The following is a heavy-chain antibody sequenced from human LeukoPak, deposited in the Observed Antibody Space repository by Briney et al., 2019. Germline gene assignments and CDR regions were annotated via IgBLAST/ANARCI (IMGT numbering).Heavy chain of an antibody. CDR1: GFTFSTYN. V-gene: IGHV3-21*01. CDR2: ISTSSSYI. CDR3: ARDRDWNSGFDY. Sequence: GGSLRLSCAASGFTFSTYNMKWVRQAPGKGLEWVSSISTSSSYIYYADSVKGRYTISRDNARNSLNLQMNSLRVEDTAVYYCARDRDWNSGFDYWGQGTLVTVSS. D-gene: IGHD1-7*01. J-gene: IGHJ4*02.